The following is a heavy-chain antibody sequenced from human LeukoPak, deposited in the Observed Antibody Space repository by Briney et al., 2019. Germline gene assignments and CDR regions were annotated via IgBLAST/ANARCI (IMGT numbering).Heavy chain of an antibody. Sequence: PSETLSLTCTVSGASISGSSHYFWGWIRQTPGKGLEWIGSIYYSGITYYTPSLKSRLTISVDTSRNQFSLKLSSVSAADTAVYYCARYSRMGDSPGTYSNSWGQGTRVTVSS. D-gene: IGHD1-26*01. CDR1: GASISGSSHYF. V-gene: IGHV4-39*01. J-gene: IGHJ4*02. CDR2: IYYSGIT. CDR3: ARYSRMGDSPGTYSNS.